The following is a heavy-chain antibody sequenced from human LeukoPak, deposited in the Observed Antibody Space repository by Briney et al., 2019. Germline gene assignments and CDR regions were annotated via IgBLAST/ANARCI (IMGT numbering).Heavy chain of an antibody. CDR1: GFIFSSYG. CDR3: ARGGYNHAFDL. D-gene: IGHD5-24*01. V-gene: IGHV3-74*01. J-gene: IGHJ3*01. Sequence: GGTLRLSCVASGFIFSSYGMSWVRQAPGKGLVWVSRINNDGGGTIYADSVSGRFTISRDNAKNMLYLQMNSLGVEDTALYYCARGGYNHAFDLWGQGTVVTVSS. CDR2: INNDGGGT.